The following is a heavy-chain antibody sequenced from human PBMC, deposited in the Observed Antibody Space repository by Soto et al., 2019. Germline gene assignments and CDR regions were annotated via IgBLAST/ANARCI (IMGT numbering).Heavy chain of an antibody. V-gene: IGHV3-23*01. Sequence: EVQLLESGGGLVQPGGSLRLSCTASGFTFSSYAMTWVRQVPGKGLEWVSTISTSGSSTYYTDSVKGPFTISRDSAKNPLSLQMDSLRAEDTAVYHCAKDGGRVDTAIDHWGQGTLVTASS. CDR3: AKDGGRVDTAIDH. J-gene: IGHJ5*02. CDR2: ISTSGSST. CDR1: GFTFSSYA. D-gene: IGHD5-18*01.